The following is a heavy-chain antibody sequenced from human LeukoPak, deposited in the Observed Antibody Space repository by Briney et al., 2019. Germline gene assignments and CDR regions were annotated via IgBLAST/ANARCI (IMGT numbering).Heavy chain of an antibody. D-gene: IGHD5-18*01. CDR1: GYTFTSYG. J-gene: IGHJ4*02. CDR3: ARGLHGGYSYGYYFDY. CDR2: ISAYNGNT. Sequence: ASVKGSCKASGYTFTSYGISWVRQAPGQGLEWMGWISAYNGNTNYAEKLQGRVTMTTDTSTSTAYMELRSLRSDDTAVYYCARGLHGGYSYGYYFDYWGQGTLVSLSS. V-gene: IGHV1-18*01.